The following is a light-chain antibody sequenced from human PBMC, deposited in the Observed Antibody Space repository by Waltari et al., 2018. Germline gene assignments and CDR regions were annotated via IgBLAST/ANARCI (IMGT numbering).Light chain of an antibody. CDR2: WAS. Sequence: DIVMTQSPDSLAVSLGERATINCKSSKSVLYSSNNKNYLAWYQQKPGQPPKLLIYWASTREYGVPDRFSGSGSGTDFTLTISSLQAEDVAVYYCQQYYSTPRTFGQGTKVEIK. CDR1: KSVLYSSNNKNY. V-gene: IGKV4-1*01. CDR3: QQYYSTPRT. J-gene: IGKJ1*01.